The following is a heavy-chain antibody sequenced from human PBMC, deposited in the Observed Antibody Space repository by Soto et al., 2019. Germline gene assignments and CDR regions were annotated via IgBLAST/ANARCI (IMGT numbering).Heavy chain of an antibody. V-gene: IGHV3-23*01. CDR1: GSTFSSYA. D-gene: IGHD6-13*01. CDR3: AKVQYSSSWSKFFDY. Sequence: GGSLRLSCAASGSTFSSYAMSWVRQAPGKGLEWVSAISGSGGSTYYADSVKGRFTISRDNSKNTLYLQMNSLRAEDTAVYYCAKVQYSSSWSKFFDYWGQGTLVTVSS. CDR2: ISGSGGST. J-gene: IGHJ4*02.